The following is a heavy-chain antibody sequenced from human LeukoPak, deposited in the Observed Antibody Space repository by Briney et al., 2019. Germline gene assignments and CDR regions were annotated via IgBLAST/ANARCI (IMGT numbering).Heavy chain of an antibody. D-gene: IGHD4-17*01. CDR2: IIPIFGTA. Sequence: SVKVSCKASGGTFSSYGISWVRQAPGQGLEWMGGIIPIFGTANYAQKFQGRVTITADKSTSTAYMELSSLRSEDTAVYYCASGAVYYYYYYMDVWGKGTTVTVSS. CDR3: ASGAVYYYYYYMDV. CDR1: GGTFSSYG. V-gene: IGHV1-69*06. J-gene: IGHJ6*03.